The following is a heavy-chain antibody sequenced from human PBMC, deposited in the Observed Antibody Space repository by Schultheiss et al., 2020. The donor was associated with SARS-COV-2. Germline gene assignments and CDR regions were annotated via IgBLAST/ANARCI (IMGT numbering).Heavy chain of an antibody. Sequence: SETLSLTCTVSGASISSFYWCWIRQPPGKGLEWIGYIYHNVNSWYNPSLKSRVTISGDASKNQFSLTLDSVTAADTAVYYCARRRQDTNAYSYFDSWGQGTLVTVSS. CDR3: ARRRQDTNAYSYFDS. CDR1: GASISSFY. J-gene: IGHJ4*02. V-gene: IGHV4-59*08. CDR2: IYHNVNS. D-gene: IGHD4-11*01.